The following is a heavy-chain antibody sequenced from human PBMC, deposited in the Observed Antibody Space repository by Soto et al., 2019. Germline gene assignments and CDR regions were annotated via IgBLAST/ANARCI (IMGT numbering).Heavy chain of an antibody. Sequence: SETLSLTCAVYGGSFSGYYWSWIRQPPGKGLEWIGEINHSGSTNYNPSLKSRVTISVDTSKNQFSLKLSSVTAADTAVYYCARKMPTVIVVVIQNWFDPWGQGTLVTVSS. V-gene: IGHV4-34*01. J-gene: IGHJ5*02. CDR3: ARKMPTVIVVVIQNWFDP. CDR1: GGSFSGYY. CDR2: INHSGST. D-gene: IGHD3-22*01.